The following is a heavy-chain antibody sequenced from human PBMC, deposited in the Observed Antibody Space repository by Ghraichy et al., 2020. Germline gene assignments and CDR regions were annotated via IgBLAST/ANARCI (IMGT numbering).Heavy chain of an antibody. D-gene: IGHD4-17*01. CDR2: IKEDGSEK. V-gene: IGHV3-7*05. CDR3: ARDEGATVTTYRFDY. CDR1: GFTFSSYW. J-gene: IGHJ4*02. Sequence: GGSLRLSCAASGFTFSSYWMSWVRQTPGKGLEWVANIKEDGSEKYYVDSVKGRFTISRDNAKNSLYLQMNSLRAEDTAVYYCARDEGATVTTYRFDYWGQGTLVTVSS.